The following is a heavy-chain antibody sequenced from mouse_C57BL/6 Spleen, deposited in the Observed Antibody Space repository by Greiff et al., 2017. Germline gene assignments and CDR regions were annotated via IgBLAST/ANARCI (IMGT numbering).Heavy chain of an antibody. CDR2: ISYDGSN. Sequence: EVKLQESGPGLVKPSQSLSLTCSVTGYSITSGYYWNWIRQFPGNKLEWMGYISYDGSNNYNQSLKNRISITRDTSKNQFFLKLNSVTTEDTATYYCARKEGDCYYERAWFAYWGQGTLVTVSA. D-gene: IGHD2-3*01. V-gene: IGHV3-6*01. CDR3: ARKEGDCYYERAWFAY. J-gene: IGHJ3*01. CDR1: GYSITSGYY.